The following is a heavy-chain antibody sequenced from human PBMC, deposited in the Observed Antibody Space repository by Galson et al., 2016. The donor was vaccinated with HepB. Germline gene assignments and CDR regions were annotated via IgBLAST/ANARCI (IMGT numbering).Heavy chain of an antibody. V-gene: IGHV4-38-2*01. CDR3: GRGSNWNYDY. Sequence: ETLSLTCAVSGYSISSGYYWGWIRQPPGKGLEWIGSIYYSGTIYYNPSLKSRVTKSIDASKNQFPLKLSSVTATDTAMYYCGRGSNWNYDYWSQGTLVTVSS. CDR1: GYSISSGYY. J-gene: IGHJ4*02. CDR2: IYYSGTI. D-gene: IGHD1-7*01.